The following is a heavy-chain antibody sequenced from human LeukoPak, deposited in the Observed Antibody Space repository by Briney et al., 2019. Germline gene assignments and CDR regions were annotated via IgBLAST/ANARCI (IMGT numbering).Heavy chain of an antibody. D-gene: IGHD2-15*01. CDR2: ISYDGSNK. J-gene: IGHJ4*02. CDR1: GFTFSSYA. CDR3: ARGVRGVVVAATVY. Sequence: GGSLRLSCAAPGFTFSSYAMHWVRQAPGKGLEWVAVISYDGSNKYYADSVKGRFTISRDNSKNTLYLQMNSLRAEDTAVYYCARGVRGVVVAATVYWGQGTLVTVSS. V-gene: IGHV3-30*04.